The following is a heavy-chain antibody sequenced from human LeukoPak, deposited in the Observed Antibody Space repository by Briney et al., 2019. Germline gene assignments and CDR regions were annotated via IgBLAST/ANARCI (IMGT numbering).Heavy chain of an antibody. CDR2: IYYSGST. V-gene: IGHV4-59*01. CDR3: ARDAFDAFDI. CDR1: GGSISSYY. J-gene: IGHJ3*02. Sequence: KPSETLSLTCTVSGGSISSYYWSWIRQPPGKGLEWIGYIYYSGSTYYNPSLKSRVTISVDTSKNQFSLKLSSVTAADTAVYYCARDAFDAFDIWGQGTMVTVSS.